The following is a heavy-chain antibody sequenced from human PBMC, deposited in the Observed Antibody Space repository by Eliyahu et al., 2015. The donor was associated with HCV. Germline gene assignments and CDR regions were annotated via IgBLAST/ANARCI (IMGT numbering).Heavy chain of an antibody. CDR3: ARHLGGTYYYYYMDV. J-gene: IGHJ6*03. V-gene: IGHV5-51*01. Sequence: EVQLVQSGAEVKKPGESLKISCKGSGYSFTSYWIGWVRQMPGKGLEWMGVIRSGHQVPSTAYLQWSSLKASDTAMYYCARHLGGTYYYYYMDVWGKGTTVTVSS. D-gene: IGHD3-16*01. CDR1: GYSFTSYW.